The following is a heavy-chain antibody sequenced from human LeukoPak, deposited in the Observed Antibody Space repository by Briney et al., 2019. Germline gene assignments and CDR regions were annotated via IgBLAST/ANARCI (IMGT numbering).Heavy chain of an antibody. CDR3: ARDGERGELSLYMDY. CDR1: GFTFSSYW. V-gene: IGHV3-74*01. D-gene: IGHD3-16*02. J-gene: IGHJ4*02. Sequence: GGSLRLSCAVSGFTFSSYWMHWVRQAPGKGLVWVSRINRDGSSTSYADSVKRRFTISRDNTKNTLHLQMNSLRAEDTAVYYCARDGERGELSLYMDYWGQGTLVTVSS. CDR2: INRDGSST.